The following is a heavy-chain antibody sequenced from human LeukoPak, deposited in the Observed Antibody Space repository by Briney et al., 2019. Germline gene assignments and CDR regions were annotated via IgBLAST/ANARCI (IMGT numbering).Heavy chain of an antibody. D-gene: IGHD4-17*01. J-gene: IGHJ4*02. CDR3: ARLPTVTSSLGY. CDR1: GFTVSSNY. V-gene: IGHV3-53*01. Sequence: PGGSLRLSCAASGFTVSSNYMSWVRQAPGKGLAWVSVIYSGGSTYYADSVKGRFTISRDNSKNTLYLQMNSLRAEDTAVYYCARLPTVTSSLGYWGQGTLVTVSS. CDR2: IYSGGST.